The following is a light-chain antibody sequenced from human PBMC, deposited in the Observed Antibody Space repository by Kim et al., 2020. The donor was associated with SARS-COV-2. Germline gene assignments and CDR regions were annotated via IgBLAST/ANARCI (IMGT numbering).Light chain of an antibody. CDR3: QQRTNWPPIFT. J-gene: IGKJ3*01. CDR1: QSISSF. CDR2: DVS. V-gene: IGKV3-11*01. Sequence: PGERATLSCRASQSISSFLAWYQPKPGQAPRLLIYDVSNRATGIPARFSGSGSGTDFTLTISSLEPEDFAVYYCQQRTNWPPIFTFGPGTKVDIK.